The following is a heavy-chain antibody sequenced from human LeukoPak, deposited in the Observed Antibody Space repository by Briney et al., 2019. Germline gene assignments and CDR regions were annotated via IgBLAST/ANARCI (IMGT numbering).Heavy chain of an antibody. CDR1: GFRFNTYW. Sequence: GGSLRLSCAASGFRFNTYWMSWVRQAPGKGLEWVANIKQDGNEKYYADSVKGRFTISRDNGKNSLDLQMNSLRAEDTAVYYCAKFRGSYLAFDIWGQGTMVTVSS. J-gene: IGHJ3*02. CDR2: IKQDGNEK. CDR3: AKFRGSYLAFDI. V-gene: IGHV3-7*03. D-gene: IGHD1-26*01.